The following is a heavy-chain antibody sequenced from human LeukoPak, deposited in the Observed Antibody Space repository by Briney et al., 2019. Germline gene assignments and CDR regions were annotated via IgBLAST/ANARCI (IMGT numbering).Heavy chain of an antibody. J-gene: IGHJ4*02. D-gene: IGHD3-3*01. Sequence: KPSETPSLTCTVSGGSISGYYWSWIRQPPGKGLEWIGYIYYSGSTNYNPSLKSRVTISVDTSKNHFSLKLSSVTAADTAVYYCARAGQGDFWSGLRSFDSWGREPWSPSPQ. V-gene: IGHV4-59*01. CDR3: ARAGQGDFWSGLRSFDS. CDR2: IYYSGST. CDR1: GGSISGYY.